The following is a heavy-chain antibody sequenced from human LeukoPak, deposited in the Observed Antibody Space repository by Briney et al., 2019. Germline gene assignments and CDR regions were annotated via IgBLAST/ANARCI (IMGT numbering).Heavy chain of an antibody. J-gene: IGHJ4*02. D-gene: IGHD4-17*01. V-gene: IGHV1-46*01. CDR1: GYTFTSYY. Sequence: ASVKVSCKASGYTFTSYYMHWVRQAPGQGLEWMGIINPSGGSTSYAQKFQGRVTMTRDTSTSTVYMELSSLRSEDTAVYYCARDEWGGLGPTVTTAYWGQGTLVTVSS. CDR3: ARDEWGGLGPTVTTAY. CDR2: INPSGGST.